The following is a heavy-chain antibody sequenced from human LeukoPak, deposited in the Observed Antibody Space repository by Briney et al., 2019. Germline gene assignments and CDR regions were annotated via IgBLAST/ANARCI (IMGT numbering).Heavy chain of an antibody. CDR2: INQSGST. D-gene: IGHD3-9*01. Sequence: SETLSLTCAVYGGSFSGYYWSWIRQPPGKGLEWIGKINQSGSTNYNPSLKSRVTISVDTSKNQFSLKLSSVTAADTAVYYCARLTYYDILTGYLDAFDIWGQGTMVTVSS. CDR1: GGSFSGYY. V-gene: IGHV4-34*01. CDR3: ARLTYYDILTGYLDAFDI. J-gene: IGHJ3*02.